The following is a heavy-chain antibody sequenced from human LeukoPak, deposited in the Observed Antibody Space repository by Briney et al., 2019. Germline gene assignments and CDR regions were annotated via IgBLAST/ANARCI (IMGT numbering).Heavy chain of an antibody. D-gene: IGHD6-13*01. CDR1: GFTFSSYA. V-gene: IGHV3-30-3*01. CDR3: ARSNSWLRYFEY. CDR2: ISYDGSNK. Sequence: GGSLRLSCAASGFTFSSYAMHWVRQAPGKELEWVAVISYDGSNKYYADSVKGRFTISRDNSKNTLYVQMNSLRAEDTAVYYCARSNSWLRYFEYWGQGTLVTVSS. J-gene: IGHJ4*02.